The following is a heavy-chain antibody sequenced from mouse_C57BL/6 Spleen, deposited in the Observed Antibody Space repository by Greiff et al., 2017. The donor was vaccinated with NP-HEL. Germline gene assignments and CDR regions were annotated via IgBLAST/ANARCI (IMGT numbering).Heavy chain of an antibody. CDR2: IYPGDGDT. D-gene: IGHD2-5*01. V-gene: IGHV1-80*01. J-gene: IGHJ3*01. CDR3: ARSYSNSWFAY. Sequence: QVQLQQSGAELVKPGASVKISCKASGYAFSSYWMNWVKQRPGKGLEWIGQIYPGDGDTNYNGQFKGKATLTADKSSSTAYMQLSSLTSEDSAVYCCARSYSNSWFAYWGQGTLVTVSA. CDR1: GYAFSSYW.